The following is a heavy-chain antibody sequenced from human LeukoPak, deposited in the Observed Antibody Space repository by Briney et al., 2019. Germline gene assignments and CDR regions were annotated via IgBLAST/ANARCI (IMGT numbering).Heavy chain of an antibody. CDR3: ARSGYSSGWYVGDYYYYMDV. CDR1: GGSISSYY. V-gene: IGHV4-59*01. D-gene: IGHD6-19*01. Sequence: SETLSLTCTVSGGSISSYYWSWIRQPPGKRLEWIGYIYYSGSTNYNPSLKSRVTISVDTSKNQFSLKLSSVTAADTAVYYCARSGYSSGWYVGDYYYYMDVWGKGTTVTVSS. J-gene: IGHJ6*03. CDR2: IYYSGST.